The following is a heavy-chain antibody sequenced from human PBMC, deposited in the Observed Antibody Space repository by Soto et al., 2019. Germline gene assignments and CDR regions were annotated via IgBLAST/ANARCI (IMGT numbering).Heavy chain of an antibody. J-gene: IGHJ4*02. V-gene: IGHV3-74*01. CDR1: GFTFSSYW. D-gene: IGHD5-12*01. CDR2: INSDGSST. Sequence: EVQLVESGGGLVQPGGSLRLSCAASGFTFSSYWMHWVRQAPGKGLVWVSRINSDGSSTSYADSVKGRFTISRDNAKNGLYLQMNSLRAEETDGYYCASEVESRKVAAPDYLGQGALVTVSS. CDR3: ASEVESRKVAAPDY.